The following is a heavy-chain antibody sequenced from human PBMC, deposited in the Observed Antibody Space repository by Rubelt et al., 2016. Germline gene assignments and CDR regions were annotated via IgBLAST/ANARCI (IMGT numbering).Heavy chain of an antibody. Sequence: GFTFNNYWMNWVRQAPGKGLEWVANIKQDGSEKYYVDSVKGRFTISRDNAKNSLYRQMNSLRAEDTAVYYCASDFYYNSSNYYGGLDYWGQGILVTVSS. CDR2: IKQDGSEK. J-gene: IGHJ4*02. V-gene: IGHV3-7*01. D-gene: IGHD3-22*01. CDR1: GFTFNNYW. CDR3: ASDFYYNSSNYYGGLDY.